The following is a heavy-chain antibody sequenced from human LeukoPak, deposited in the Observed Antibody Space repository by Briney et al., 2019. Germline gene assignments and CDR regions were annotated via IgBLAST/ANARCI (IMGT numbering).Heavy chain of an antibody. J-gene: IGHJ4*02. Sequence: GGSLRLSCAASGFTVSSNYMSWVRQAPGKGLEWVSVLYSGTSTYYTDSVKGRFTVSRDNSKNTLYLHMNNLRAEDTAVYYCASSSGWPFDYWGQGTLVTVSS. V-gene: IGHV3-66*01. CDR3: ASSSGWPFDY. CDR1: GFTVSSNY. D-gene: IGHD6-19*01. CDR2: LYSGTST.